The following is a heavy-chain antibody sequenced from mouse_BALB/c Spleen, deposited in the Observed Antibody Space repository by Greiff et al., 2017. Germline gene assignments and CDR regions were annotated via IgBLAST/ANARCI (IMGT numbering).Heavy chain of an antibody. CDR3: ARYGGYYYYGSSYAMDY. CDR2: INPSTGYT. CDR1: GYTFTSYW. J-gene: IGHJ4*01. Sequence: QVQLQQSGAELAKPGASVKMSCKASGYTFTSYWMHWVKQRPGQGLEWIGYINPSTGYTEYNQKFKDKATLTADKSSSTAYMQLSSLTSEDSAVYYCARYGGYYYYGSSYAMDYWGQGTSVTVSS. D-gene: IGHD1-1*01. V-gene: IGHV1-7*01.